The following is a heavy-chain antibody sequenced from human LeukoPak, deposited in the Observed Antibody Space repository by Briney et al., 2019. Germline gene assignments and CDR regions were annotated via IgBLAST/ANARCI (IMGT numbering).Heavy chain of an antibody. D-gene: IGHD2-2*02. J-gene: IGHJ5*02. CDR2: IYYSGST. Sequence: GSLRLSCAASGFTFSDYYMSWIRQPPGKGLEWIGYIYYSGSTNYNPSLKSRVTISVDTSKNQFSLKLSSVTAADTAVYYCARDLYAGRNWFDPWGQGTLITVSS. CDR3: ARDLYAGRNWFDP. V-gene: IGHV4-59*01. CDR1: GFTFSDYY.